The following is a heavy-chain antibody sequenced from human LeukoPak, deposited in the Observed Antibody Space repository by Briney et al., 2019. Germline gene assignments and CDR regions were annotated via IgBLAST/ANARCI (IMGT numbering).Heavy chain of an antibody. CDR1: GYSFTSSW. CDR2: IYPGDSHT. Sequence: GESLNISCKGSGYSFTSSWIGWVRQMPGKGLEWMGIIYPGDSHTRYSPSFQGQVTISADKSISTAYLQWSSLKASDTAMYYCVKGANSSGYYFDYWGQGTLVTVSS. CDR3: VKGANSSGYYFDY. D-gene: IGHD3-22*01. J-gene: IGHJ4*02. V-gene: IGHV5-51*01.